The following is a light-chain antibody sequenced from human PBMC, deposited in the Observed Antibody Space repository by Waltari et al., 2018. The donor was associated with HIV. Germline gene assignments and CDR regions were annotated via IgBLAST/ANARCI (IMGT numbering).Light chain of an antibody. CDR1: ALPQRS. Sequence: SYELTQPPSVSVSPGQTSSNTCSGDALPQRSAYWYWQKPGQAPVLVIYKDNERPSGIPERFSGSSSGTTVTLTISGVQAEDEADYYCQSADSSGTHWVFGGGTKLTVL. CDR2: KDN. V-gene: IGLV3-25*03. J-gene: IGLJ3*02. CDR3: QSADSSGTHWV.